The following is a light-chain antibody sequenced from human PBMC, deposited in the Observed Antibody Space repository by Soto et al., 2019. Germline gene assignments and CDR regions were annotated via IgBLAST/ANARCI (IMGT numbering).Light chain of an antibody. V-gene: IGLV2-8*01. J-gene: IGLJ1*01. CDR1: SSDVGGYNY. Sequence: QSVLTQPPSASGSLGQSVTISCTGTSSDVGGYNYVSWYQQHPGKAPKLLIYDVSYRPSGVPDRFSGSKSGNTASLTVSGLQAEDETDYYCSSHAGSNSLVFGTGTKVTVL. CDR2: DVS. CDR3: SSHAGSNSLV.